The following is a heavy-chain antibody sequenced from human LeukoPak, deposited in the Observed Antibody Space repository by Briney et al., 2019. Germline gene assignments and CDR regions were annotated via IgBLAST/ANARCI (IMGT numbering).Heavy chain of an antibody. CDR2: ISISGETK. J-gene: IGHJ4*03. V-gene: IGHV3-48*03. Sequence: PRGSQRLSCAASGFTVSSYEMDWVCQAPGKGLEWVSHISISGETKNYAESVKGRFTIIRDNSKNTLYLQMNSLRAEDTAVYYCAKEMFVVVVAATLPPFDYLGQGTHVTLSS. CDR3: AKEMFVVVVAATLPPFDY. D-gene: IGHD2-15*01. CDR1: GFTVSSYE.